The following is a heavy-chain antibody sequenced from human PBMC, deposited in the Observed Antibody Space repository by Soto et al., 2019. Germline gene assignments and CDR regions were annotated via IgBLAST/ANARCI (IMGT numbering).Heavy chain of an antibody. Sequence: GGSLRLSCVASGFTFDTYAISWVRQAPGKGLEWVSTVSGSGLYTYYTDSVKGRFTISRDNPRNTLYLQMNSLRLEDTAVYFCAKDLIAATGTPSYYFDSWGQGTLVTVS. J-gene: IGHJ4*02. CDR2: VSGSGLYT. CDR1: GFTFDTYA. D-gene: IGHD6-13*01. CDR3: AKDLIAATGTPSYYFDS. V-gene: IGHV3-23*01.